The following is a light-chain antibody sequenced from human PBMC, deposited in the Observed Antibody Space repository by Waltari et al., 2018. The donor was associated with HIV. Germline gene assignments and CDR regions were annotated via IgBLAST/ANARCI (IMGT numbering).Light chain of an antibody. CDR2: GAS. CDR3: QQSDSYPLT. V-gene: IGKV1-9*01. CDR1: RDVTNF. Sequence: DIQLTQSPSFLSASVGDRVSITCRASRDVTNFLAWYQKKPGTVPKLLIYGASTLQSGVPSRFGGSGSGTQFTLTINSLQPDDFATYYCQQSDSYPLTFGQGTRLEMK. J-gene: IGKJ5*01.